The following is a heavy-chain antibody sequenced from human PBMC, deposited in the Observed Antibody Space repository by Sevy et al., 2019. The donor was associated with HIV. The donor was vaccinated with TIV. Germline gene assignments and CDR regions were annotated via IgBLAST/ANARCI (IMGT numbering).Heavy chain of an antibody. D-gene: IGHD3-3*01. CDR1: GGSVSSGSYY. V-gene: IGHV4-61*01. CDR2: IYYSGSI. J-gene: IGHJ6*03. CDR3: ARVCFGVVTPGYYYYYMDV. Sequence: SETLSLTCTVSGGSVSSGSYYWSWIRQPPGKGLEWIGYIYYSGSINYNPSLKSRVTISVDTSKNQFSLKLSSVTAADTAVYYSARVCFGVVTPGYYYYYMDVWGKGTTVTVSS.